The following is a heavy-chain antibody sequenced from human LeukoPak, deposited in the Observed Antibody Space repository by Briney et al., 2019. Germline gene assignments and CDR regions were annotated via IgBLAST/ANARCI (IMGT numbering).Heavy chain of an antibody. CDR3: ARDPGYCSSTSCYPLYYFDY. V-gene: IGHV1-46*01. J-gene: IGHJ4*02. D-gene: IGHD2-2*01. CDR2: INPSGGST. Sequence: ASVTVSFTASGYTFTIYYMHWVRQAPGQGLEWMGIINPSGGSTSYAQKFQGRVTMTRDTSTSTVYMELSSLRSEDTAVYYCARDPGYCSSTSCYPLYYFDYWGQGTLVTVSS. CDR1: GYTFTIYY.